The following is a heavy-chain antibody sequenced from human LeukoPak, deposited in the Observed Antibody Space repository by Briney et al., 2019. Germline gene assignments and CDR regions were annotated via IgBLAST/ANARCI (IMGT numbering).Heavy chain of an antibody. CDR3: ARGRINYDSSGYYLDAFDI. D-gene: IGHD3-22*01. Sequence: PSEILSLTCTVSGGSISSGSYYWSWIRQPAGKGLEWIGRIYTSGSTNYNPSLKSRVTISVDTSKNQFSLKLSSVTAADTAVYYCARGRINYDSSGYYLDAFDIWGQGTMVTVSS. CDR1: GGSISSGSYY. CDR2: IYTSGST. V-gene: IGHV4-61*02. J-gene: IGHJ3*02.